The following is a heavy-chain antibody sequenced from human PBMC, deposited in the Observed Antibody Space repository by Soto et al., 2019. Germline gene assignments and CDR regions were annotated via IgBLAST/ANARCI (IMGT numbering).Heavy chain of an antibody. CDR3: ARVLGAPLYYFDC. CDR1: GYTFTGYY. CDR2: MNPNSGNT. Sequence: ASVKVSCKASGYTFTGYYMHWVRQATGQGLEWMGWMNPNSGNTGYAQKFQGRVTMTRNTSISTAYMELSSLRSEDTAVYYCARVLGAPLYYFDCWGQGILVTVSS. D-gene: IGHD1-26*01. J-gene: IGHJ4*02. V-gene: IGHV1-8*02.